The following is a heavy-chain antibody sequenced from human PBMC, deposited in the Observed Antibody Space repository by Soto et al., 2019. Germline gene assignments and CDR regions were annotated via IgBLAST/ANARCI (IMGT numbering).Heavy chain of an antibody. J-gene: IGHJ1*01. V-gene: IGHV3-23*01. CDR1: GVIFSTYA. Sequence: EVQLLESGGGLGQPGGSLRLSCAASGVIFSTYAMSWVRQAPGKGLEWVSGISGRGGTTYYADSVKGRFTISRDNTKNTLYLQMNNLSAEDTSVYFWAKEGAVLQFLDGVDFQYWGQGTLVTVS. CDR2: ISGRGGTT. CDR3: AKEGAVLQFLDGVDFQY. D-gene: IGHD3-3*01.